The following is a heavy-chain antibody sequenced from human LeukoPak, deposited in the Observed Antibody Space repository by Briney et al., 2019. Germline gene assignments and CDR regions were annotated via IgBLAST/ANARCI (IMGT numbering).Heavy chain of an antibody. CDR1: GYTFTRYY. CDR2: IIPNSGGT. Sequence: GASVKVSCKASGYTFTRYYMHWVRQAPGQGLEWMGRIIPNSGGTNYAQKFQDRVTMTRDTSTSTAYMELSRLRSDDTAVYYCARRSGSYYPDYWGQGTLVTVSS. J-gene: IGHJ4*02. V-gene: IGHV1-2*06. CDR3: ARRSGSYYPDY. D-gene: IGHD1-26*01.